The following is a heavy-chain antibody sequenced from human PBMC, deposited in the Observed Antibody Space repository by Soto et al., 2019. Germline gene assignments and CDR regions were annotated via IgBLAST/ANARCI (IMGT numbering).Heavy chain of an antibody. J-gene: IGHJ6*02. Sequence: QVQLVQSGAEEKKPGASVKVSCKASGYTFTSYAMHWVRQAPGQRLEWMGWINAGNGNTKYSQKLQGRVTITRDTSASTAYMELRSLRSEDTAVYYCARDPSYYGMDVWGQGTTVTVSS. CDR3: ARDPSYYGMDV. V-gene: IGHV1-3*05. CDR1: GYTFTSYA. CDR2: INAGNGNT.